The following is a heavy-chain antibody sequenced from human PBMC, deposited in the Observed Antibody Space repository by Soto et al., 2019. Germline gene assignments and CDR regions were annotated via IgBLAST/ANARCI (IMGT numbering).Heavy chain of an antibody. V-gene: IGHV1-18*01. D-gene: IGHD2-15*01. Sequence: QVQLVQSGAEVKTPGASVKVSCEASGYTFTSYGITWVRQAPGQGLEWMGWSSADNGNTNYAQKFQGRVTMTTDKPTRTAYVELRRLTSAATAVYYCAREYCRGGSFYGVDYWGQGTLVTVSS. CDR2: SSADNGNT. CDR1: GYTFTSYG. CDR3: AREYCRGGSFYGVDY. J-gene: IGHJ4*02.